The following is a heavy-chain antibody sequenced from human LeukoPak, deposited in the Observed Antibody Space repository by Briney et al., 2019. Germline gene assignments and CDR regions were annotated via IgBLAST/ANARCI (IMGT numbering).Heavy chain of an antibody. CDR3: ARDTHYYDSSGYYYHLRY. J-gene: IGHJ4*02. V-gene: IGHV1-69*13. Sequence: SVKVSCKASGGTFSSYAISWVRQAPGHGLEWMGGIIPIFGTANYAQKFQGRVTITADESTSTAYMELSSLRSEDTAVYYCARDTHYYDSSGYYYHLRYWGQGTLVTVSS. CDR2: IIPIFGTA. D-gene: IGHD3-22*01. CDR1: GGTFSSYA.